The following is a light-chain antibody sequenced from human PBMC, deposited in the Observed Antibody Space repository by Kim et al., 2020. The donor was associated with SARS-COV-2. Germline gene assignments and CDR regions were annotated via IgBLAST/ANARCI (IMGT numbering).Light chain of an antibody. CDR2: QDS. CDR3: QAWDSSTQQVV. V-gene: IGLV3-1*01. J-gene: IGLJ2*01. CDR1: KLGDKY. Sequence: PGQTASITCSGDKLGDKYACWYQQKPGQSPVLVIYQDSKRPSGIPERFSGSNSGNTATLTISGTQAMDEADYYCQAWDSSTQQVVFGGGTQLTVL.